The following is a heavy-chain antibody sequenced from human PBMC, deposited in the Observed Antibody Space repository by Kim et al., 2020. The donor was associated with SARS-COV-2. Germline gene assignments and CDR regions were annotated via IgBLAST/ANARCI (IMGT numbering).Heavy chain of an antibody. CDR1: GYSFTSYW. V-gene: IGHV5-51*01. J-gene: IGHJ3*02. D-gene: IGHD2-2*01. Sequence: GESLKISCKGSGYSFTSYWIGWVRQMPGKGLEWMGIIYPGDSDTRYSPSFQGQVTISADKSISTAYLQWSSLKASDTAMYYCAGPAAKTHNAFDIWGQGTMVTVSS. CDR3: AGPAAKTHNAFDI. CDR2: IYPGDSDT.